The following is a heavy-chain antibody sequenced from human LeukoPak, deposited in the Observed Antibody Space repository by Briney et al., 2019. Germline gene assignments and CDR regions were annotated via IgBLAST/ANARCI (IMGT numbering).Heavy chain of an antibody. D-gene: IGHD3-16*01. CDR2: INGDGSST. CDR3: ARDFGGVPFDH. J-gene: IGHJ4*02. V-gene: IGHV3-74*01. CDR1: GFTLSNNW. Sequence: GGSLRLSCAASGFTLSNNWMHWVRQAPGKGLVWVSRINGDGSSTSYADSVKGRFTISRDNAKNTLYLQMGSLRAEDMAVYYCARDFGGVPFDHWGQGTLVTVPS.